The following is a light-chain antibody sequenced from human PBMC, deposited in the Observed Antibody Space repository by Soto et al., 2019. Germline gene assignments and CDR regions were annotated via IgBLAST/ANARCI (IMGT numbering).Light chain of an antibody. CDR3: QQYGSSPGFT. J-gene: IGKJ4*01. CDR2: AAS. V-gene: IGKV1-39*01. CDR1: QSISSY. Sequence: DIQMTQSPSSLSASVGDRVTITCRASQSISSYLNWYQQKPGKAPKLLIYAASSLQSGVPSRFSGSGSGTDFTLTISSLQPEDFAVYFCQQYGSSPGFTFGGGTKIEIK.